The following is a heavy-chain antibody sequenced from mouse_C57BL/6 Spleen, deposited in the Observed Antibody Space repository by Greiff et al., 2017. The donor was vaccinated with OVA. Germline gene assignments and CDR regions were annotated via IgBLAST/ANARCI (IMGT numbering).Heavy chain of an antibody. CDR3: AHLDDYGGPWFAY. J-gene: IGHJ3*01. Sequence: ESGPGILQPSQTLSLTCSFSGFSLSTFGMGVGWIRQPSGKGLEWLAHIWWDDDKYYNPALKSRLIISKATSKNQVFLKMANGDTADTATYYCAHLDDYGGPWFAYWGQGTLVTVSA. D-gene: IGHD2-4*01. CDR2: IWWDDDK. CDR1: GFSLSTFGMG. V-gene: IGHV8-8*01.